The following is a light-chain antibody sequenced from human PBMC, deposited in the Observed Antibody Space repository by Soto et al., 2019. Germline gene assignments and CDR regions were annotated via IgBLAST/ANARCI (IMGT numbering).Light chain of an antibody. Sequence: DIQMTQSPSTLSASVGDRVTITCRASQSIRSWLAWYQQKPGKAPKGLIYKASSLESGVPSRFSGSGSGTEFTLTISSLQPDDFATYYCQQYENYPFTFGGGTKVEIK. CDR1: QSIRSW. CDR3: QQYENYPFT. J-gene: IGKJ4*01. V-gene: IGKV1-5*03. CDR2: KAS.